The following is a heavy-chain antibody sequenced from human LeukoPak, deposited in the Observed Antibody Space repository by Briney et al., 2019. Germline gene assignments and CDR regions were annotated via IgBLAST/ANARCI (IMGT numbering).Heavy chain of an antibody. CDR2: INPNSGGT. J-gene: IGHJ4*02. Sequence: ASVSASCKASGYTFTGYYMHWVRQAPGQGLEWMGWINPNSGGTNYAQKFQGRVTMTRDTSISTAYLELSRLRSDDTAVYYCARDYVGSSRWYDYYGRGRVVTVSS. CDR3: ARDYVGSSRWYDY. CDR1: GYTFTGYY. V-gene: IGHV1-2*02. D-gene: IGHD6-13*01.